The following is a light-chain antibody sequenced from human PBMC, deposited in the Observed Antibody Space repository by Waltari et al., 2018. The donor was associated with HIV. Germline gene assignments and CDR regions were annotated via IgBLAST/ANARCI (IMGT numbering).Light chain of an antibody. V-gene: IGLV3-21*04. CDR1: SIGSKS. J-gene: IGLJ1*01. CDR3: QVWDSNSDQFYV. Sequence: ATFTCGGNSIGSKSVHWYQQKPGQAPVLVIYNDSDRPSGIPERFSGSNSGNTATLTITRVEAGDEADYYCQVWDSNSDQFYVFGTGTKVTVL. CDR2: NDS.